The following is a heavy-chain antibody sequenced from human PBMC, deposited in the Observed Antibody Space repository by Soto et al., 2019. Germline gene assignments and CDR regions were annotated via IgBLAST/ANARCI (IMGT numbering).Heavy chain of an antibody. V-gene: IGHV3-23*01. CDR3: AKEKLGGYPIASKWFDP. Sequence: GGSLRLSCAASGFTFSSYAMSWVRQAPGKGLEWVSAISGSGGSTYYADSVKGRFTISRDDSKNTLYLQMNSLRAEDTAVYYCAKEKLGGYPIASKWFDPWGQGTLVTVSS. D-gene: IGHD3-16*02. J-gene: IGHJ5*02. CDR1: GFTFSSYA. CDR2: ISGSGGST.